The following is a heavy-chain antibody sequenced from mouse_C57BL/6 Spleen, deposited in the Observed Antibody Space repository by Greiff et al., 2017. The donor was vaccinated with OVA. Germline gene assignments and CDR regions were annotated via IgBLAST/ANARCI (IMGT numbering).Heavy chain of an antibody. D-gene: IGHD2-2*01. V-gene: IGHV5-6*01. J-gene: IGHJ3*01. Sequence: EVQGVESGGDLVKPGGSLKLSCAASGFTFSSYGMSWVRQTPDKRLEWVATISSGGSYTYYPDSVTGRFTISRDNAKNTLYLQMSSLKSEDTAMYYCARRGLRTFAYWGQGTLVTVSA. CDR2: ISSGGSYT. CDR3: ARRGLRTFAY. CDR1: GFTFSSYG.